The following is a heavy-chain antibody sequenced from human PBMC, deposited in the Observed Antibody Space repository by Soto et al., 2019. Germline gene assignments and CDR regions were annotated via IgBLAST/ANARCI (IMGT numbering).Heavy chain of an antibody. CDR2: IYHSGST. V-gene: IGHV4-31*03. CDR3: ARGHISIWRWFDP. J-gene: IGHJ5*02. D-gene: IGHD3-3*02. CDR1: GVSISSGVYY. Sequence: PSETLSLTCTVSGVSISSGVYYWSWIRQHPGKGLEWIGYIYHSGSTYHNPSLKSRVTISVDTSKNQFSLKPSFMTAADTAVYYRARGHISIWRWFDPWGQGTLVPVSS.